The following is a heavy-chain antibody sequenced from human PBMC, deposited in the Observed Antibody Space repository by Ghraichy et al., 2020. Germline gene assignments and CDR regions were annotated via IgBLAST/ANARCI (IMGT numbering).Heavy chain of an antibody. V-gene: IGHV3-7*01. D-gene: IGHD4-17*01. CDR1: GFTFSSYW. CDR2: IKQDGSEK. J-gene: IGHJ2*01. Sequence: GGSLRLSCAASGFTFSSYWMSWVRQAPGKRLEWVANIKQDGSEKYYVDSVKGRFTISRDNAKNSLYLQMNSLRAEDTAVYYCARAHDYGDYGRHWYFDLWGRGTLVTVSS. CDR3: ARAHDYGDYGRHWYFDL.